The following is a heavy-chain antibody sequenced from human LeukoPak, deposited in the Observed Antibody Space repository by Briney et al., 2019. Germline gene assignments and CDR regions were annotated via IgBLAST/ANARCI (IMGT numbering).Heavy chain of an antibody. Sequence: SETLSLTCTVSGGSISNYYWSWIRQPPGKGLEWIGYIYDSGSTNYNPSLKSRVTISVDTSKNQFSLKLSSVTAADTAVYYCARAPAEYYYDSSGHYYFDYWGQGTLVTVSS. CDR1: GGSISNYY. CDR3: ARAPAEYYYDSSGHYYFDY. J-gene: IGHJ4*02. D-gene: IGHD3-22*01. V-gene: IGHV4-59*08. CDR2: IYDSGST.